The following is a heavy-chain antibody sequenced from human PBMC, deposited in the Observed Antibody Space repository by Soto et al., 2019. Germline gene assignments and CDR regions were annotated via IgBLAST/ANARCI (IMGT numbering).Heavy chain of an antibody. J-gene: IGHJ4*02. V-gene: IGHV3-11*01. CDR3: ARGTCSGGSCYRFGY. Sequence: QVQLVESGGGLVKPGGSLRLSCAASGFTFSDYYMSWIRQAPGKGLEWGSYVSSSGSSRDYADSVKGRFTISRDNAKNSLYLQMNSLRAEDTAVYYCARGTCSGGSCYRFGYWGQGTVVTVSS. CDR1: GFTFSDYY. D-gene: IGHD2-15*01. CDR2: VSSSGSSR.